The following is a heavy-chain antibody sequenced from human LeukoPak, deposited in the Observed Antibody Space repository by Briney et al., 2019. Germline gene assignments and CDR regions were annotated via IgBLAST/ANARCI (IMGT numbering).Heavy chain of an antibody. Sequence: GGSLRLSCAASAFTFSSYSMNRVRQAPGKGLEWVANIKEDGSEKYYADSVKGRFTISRDNAKNSLYLQMNSLRAEDTAVYYCARDDGELSAFDIWGQGTMVTVSS. D-gene: IGHD1-26*01. CDR2: IKEDGSEK. CDR3: ARDDGELSAFDI. CDR1: AFTFSSYS. J-gene: IGHJ3*02. V-gene: IGHV3-7*01.